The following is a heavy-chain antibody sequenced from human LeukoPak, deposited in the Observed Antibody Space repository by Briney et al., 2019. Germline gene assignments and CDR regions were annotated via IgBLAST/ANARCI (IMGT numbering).Heavy chain of an antibody. Sequence: SETLSLTCAVYGGSFSGYYWSWIRQPPGKGLEWIGEINHSGSTNYNPSLKSRVTISVDTSKNQFSLKLSSVTAADTAVYYCARGRVPRPWLLSREKYYYYMDVWGKGTTVTVSS. D-gene: IGHD3-22*01. CDR1: GGSFSGYY. J-gene: IGHJ6*03. CDR3: ARGRVPRPWLLSREKYYYYMDV. V-gene: IGHV4-34*01. CDR2: INHSGST.